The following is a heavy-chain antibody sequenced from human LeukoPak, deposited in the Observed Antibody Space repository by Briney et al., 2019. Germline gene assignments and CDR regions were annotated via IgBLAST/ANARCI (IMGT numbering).Heavy chain of an antibody. CDR2: IYYSGST. J-gene: IGHJ3*02. V-gene: IGHV4-31*03. D-gene: IGHD4/OR15-4a*01. CDR1: GGSISSGGYY. Sequence: SETLSLTCTVSGGSISSGGYYWSWIRQHPGKGLEWIGYIYYSGSTYYNPSLKSRVTISVDTSKNQFSLKLSSVTAADTAVYYRARSYGGNLQAFDIWGQGTMVTVSS. CDR3: ARSYGGNLQAFDI.